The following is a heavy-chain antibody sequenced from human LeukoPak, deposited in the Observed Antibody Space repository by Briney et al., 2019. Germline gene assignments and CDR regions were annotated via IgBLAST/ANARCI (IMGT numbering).Heavy chain of an antibody. J-gene: IGHJ4*02. CDR3: ASTGIAVAGRVDY. CDR1: GGSFSGYY. CDR2: INHSGST. V-gene: IGHV4-34*01. Sequence: KPSETLSLTCAVYGGSFSGYYWSWIRQPPGKGLEWIGEINHSGSTNYNPSLESRVTISVDTSKNQFSLKLSSVTAADTAVYYCASTGIAVAGRVDYWGQGTLVTASS. D-gene: IGHD6-19*01.